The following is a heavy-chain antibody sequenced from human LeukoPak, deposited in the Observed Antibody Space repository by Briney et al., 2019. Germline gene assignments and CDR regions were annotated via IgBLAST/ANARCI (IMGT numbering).Heavy chain of an antibody. CDR3: ARDRGGKTGIFDY. D-gene: IGHD3-10*01. J-gene: IGHJ4*02. Sequence: SETLSLTCTVSGGSISSGGYYWSWIRQHPGKGLEWIGYIYYSGSTYYNPSLESRVTISVDTSKNQFSLKLSSVTAADTAVYYCARDRGGKTGIFDYWGQGTLVTVSS. V-gene: IGHV4-31*03. CDR1: GGSISSGGYY. CDR2: IYYSGST.